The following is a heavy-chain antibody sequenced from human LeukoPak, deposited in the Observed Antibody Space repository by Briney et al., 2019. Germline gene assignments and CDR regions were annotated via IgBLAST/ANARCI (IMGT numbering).Heavy chain of an antibody. V-gene: IGHV4-59*08. CDR2: IYYTGGT. J-gene: IGHJ4*02. CDR1: GGSIGSDY. CDR3: AKYGDSGWVIDN. Sequence: SETLSLTCTVSGGSIGSDYWTRIRQPPGKGLEYIGYIYYTGGTNYNPSLKSRVTISVDTSKNQFSLKLSSVTAADTAVYFCAKYGDSGWVIDNWGQGTLVTVSS. D-gene: IGHD6-19*01.